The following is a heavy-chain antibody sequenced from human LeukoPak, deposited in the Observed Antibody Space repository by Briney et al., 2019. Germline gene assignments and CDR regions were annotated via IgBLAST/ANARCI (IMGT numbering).Heavy chain of an antibody. CDR2: INWNGGST. J-gene: IGHJ6*04. CDR1: GFTFSSYE. Sequence: GGSLRLSCAASGFTFSSYEMNWVRQAPGKGLEWVSGINWNGGSTGYADSVKGRFTISRDNAKNSLSLQMNSLRAEDTAVYYCAELGITMIGGVWGKGTTVTISS. V-gene: IGHV3-20*04. D-gene: IGHD3-10*02. CDR3: AELGITMIGGV.